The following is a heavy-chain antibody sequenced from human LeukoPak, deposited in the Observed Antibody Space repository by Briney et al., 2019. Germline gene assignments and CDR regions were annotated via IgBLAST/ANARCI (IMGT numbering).Heavy chain of an antibody. V-gene: IGHV4-34*01. Sequence: SETLSLTCAVYGGYFSGYYWSWIRQSPGKGLEWIGEINHSGSTNYNPSLKSRVTISVDTSKNQFSLKLSSVTAADTAVYYCARYDYYYDSSGIRSCAFDIWGQGTMVTVSS. D-gene: IGHD3-22*01. J-gene: IGHJ3*02. CDR2: INHSGST. CDR1: GGYFSGYY. CDR3: ARYDYYYDSSGIRSCAFDI.